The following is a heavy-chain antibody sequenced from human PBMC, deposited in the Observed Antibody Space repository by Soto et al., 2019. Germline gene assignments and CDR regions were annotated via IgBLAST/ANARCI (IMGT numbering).Heavy chain of an antibody. CDR2: IIPIFGTA. D-gene: IGHD5-18*01. CDR3: ARSKSAGYGWASDWFDP. Sequence: QVQLVQSGAEVKKPGSSVKVSCKASGGTFSSYAISWVRQAPGQGLEWMGGIIPIFGTANYAQKFQGRVTMTADEPTSTADMELSSLRSEDTAVYYCARSKSAGYGWASDWFDPWGQGTLVTVSS. V-gene: IGHV1-69*12. CDR1: GGTFSSYA. J-gene: IGHJ5*02.